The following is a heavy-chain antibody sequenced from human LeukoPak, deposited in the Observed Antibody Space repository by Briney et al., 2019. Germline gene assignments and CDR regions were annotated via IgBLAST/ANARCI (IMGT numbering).Heavy chain of an antibody. D-gene: IGHD3-22*01. CDR3: ARVYYYDSSGYYYYYYYYMDV. CDR1: GYTFTSFG. J-gene: IGHJ6*03. V-gene: IGHV1-18*01. CDR2: ISAYNGNT. Sequence: ASVKVSCKASGYTFTSFGISWVRQAPGQGFEWMGWISAYNGNTNYAQKLQGRVTMTTDTSTSTAYMELRSLRSDDTAVYYCARVYYYDSSGYYYYYYYYMDVWGKGTTVTVSS.